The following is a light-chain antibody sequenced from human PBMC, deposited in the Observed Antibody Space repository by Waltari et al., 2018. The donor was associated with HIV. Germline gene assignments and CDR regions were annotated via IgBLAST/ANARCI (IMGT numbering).Light chain of an antibody. CDR2: EAA. J-gene: IGKJ2*01. V-gene: IGKV3-15*01. Sequence: EIVMTQSPPTLSVSPGQRVTLSCRASQSISAKVAWYQQRPGQAPRLLIYEAATRPTGIPARFSGSGSGTEFTLTISSLQSEDFATYFCQQYDDGPRGITFGQGTMLVIK. CDR3: QQYDDGPRGIT. CDR1: QSISAK.